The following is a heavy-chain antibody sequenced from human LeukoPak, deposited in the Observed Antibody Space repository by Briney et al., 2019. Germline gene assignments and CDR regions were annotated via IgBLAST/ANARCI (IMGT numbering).Heavy chain of an antibody. Sequence: ASVKVSCKASGYTFTSYDINWVRQATGQGLEWMGWMNPNSGNTGYAQKFQGRVTMTRNTSISTAYMELSSLRSEDTAVYYCATMKTSGWYPIDYWGQGTLVTVSS. J-gene: IGHJ4*02. CDR3: ATMKTSGWYPIDY. V-gene: IGHV1-8*01. CDR1: GYTFTSYD. CDR2: MNPNSGNT. D-gene: IGHD6-19*01.